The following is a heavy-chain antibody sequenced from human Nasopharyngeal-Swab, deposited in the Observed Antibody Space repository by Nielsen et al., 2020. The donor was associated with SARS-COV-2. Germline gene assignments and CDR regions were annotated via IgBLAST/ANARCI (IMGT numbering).Heavy chain of an antibody. J-gene: IGHJ4*02. CDR1: GGSFSGYY. CDR2: INHSGST. Sequence: SETLSLTCAVYGGSFSGYYWSWIRQPPGKGLEWIGEINHSGSTNYNPSLKSRVTISVDTSKNQFSLKLSSVTAADTAVYYCARAPKKPHFDYWGQGTLVTVSS. CDR3: ARAPKKPHFDY. V-gene: IGHV4-34*01.